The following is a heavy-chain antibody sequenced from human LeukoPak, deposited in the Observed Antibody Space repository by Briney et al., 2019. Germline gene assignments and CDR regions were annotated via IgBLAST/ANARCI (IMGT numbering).Heavy chain of an antibody. J-gene: IGHJ3*02. Sequence: GGSLRLSCAASGFTFSTYGMHWVRQAPGKGLEWVAVISYDGSNKYYADSVKGRFTISRDNSKNTLYLQMNSLRAEDTAVYYCARAGSSGYYFSVKTDAFDIWGQGTMVTVSS. CDR2: ISYDGSNK. D-gene: IGHD3-22*01. CDR3: ARAGSSGYYFSVKTDAFDI. V-gene: IGHV3-30*19. CDR1: GFTFSTYG.